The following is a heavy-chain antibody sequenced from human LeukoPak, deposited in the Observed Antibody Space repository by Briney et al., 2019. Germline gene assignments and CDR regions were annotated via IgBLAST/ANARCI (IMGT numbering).Heavy chain of an antibody. D-gene: IGHD3-10*01. CDR1: GFTFSDYY. V-gene: IGHV3-11*01. Sequence: GGSLRLSCAASGFTFSDYYMSWIRQAPGKGLEWVSYISSSGSTIYYVDSVKGRFTISRDNAKNSLYLQMNSLRAEDTAVYYCARAPGGPDYYYYMDVWGKGTTVTVSS. CDR2: ISSSGSTI. J-gene: IGHJ6*03. CDR3: ARAPGGPDYYYYMDV.